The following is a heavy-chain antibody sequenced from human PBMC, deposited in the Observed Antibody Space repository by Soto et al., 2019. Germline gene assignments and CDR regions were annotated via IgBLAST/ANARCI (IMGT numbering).Heavy chain of an antibody. Sequence: GASVKVSCKASGYTFTSYAMHWVRQAPGQRLEWMGWINAGNGNTKYSQKFQGRVTITRDTSASTAYMELSSLRSEDTAVYYCARVKRPYNSIWYDGMDVWGQGTTVTRLL. CDR1: GYTFTSYA. J-gene: IGHJ6*02. CDR2: INAGNGNT. D-gene: IGHD6-13*01. V-gene: IGHV1-3*01. CDR3: ARVKRPYNSIWYDGMDV.